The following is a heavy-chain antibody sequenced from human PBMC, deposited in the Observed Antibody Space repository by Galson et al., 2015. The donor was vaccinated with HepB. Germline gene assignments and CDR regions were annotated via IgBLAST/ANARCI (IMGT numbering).Heavy chain of an antibody. CDR1: GFTFSDYY. CDR3: ARLYYYDSSGYYYVRPYYFDY. D-gene: IGHD3-22*01. Sequence: SLRLSCAASGFTFSDYYMSWIRQAPGKGLEWVSYISSSSSYTNYADSVKGRFTISRDNAKNSLYLQMNSLRAEDTAVYYCARLYYYDSSGYYYVRPYYFDYWGQGTLVTVSS. J-gene: IGHJ4*02. CDR2: ISSSSSYT. V-gene: IGHV3-11*06.